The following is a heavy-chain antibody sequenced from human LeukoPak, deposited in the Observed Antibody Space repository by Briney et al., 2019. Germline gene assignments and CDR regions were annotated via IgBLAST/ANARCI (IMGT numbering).Heavy chain of an antibody. Sequence: SETLSLTCTVSGGSISSGSYYWSWIRQPAGKGLEWIGRIYTSGSTNYNPSLKSRVTISVDTSKNQFSLKLSSVTAADTAVYYCAVYSSGWDGEYFQHWGQGTLVTVSS. CDR2: IYTSGST. CDR1: GGSISSGSYY. J-gene: IGHJ1*01. D-gene: IGHD6-19*01. CDR3: AVYSSGWDGEYFQH. V-gene: IGHV4-61*02.